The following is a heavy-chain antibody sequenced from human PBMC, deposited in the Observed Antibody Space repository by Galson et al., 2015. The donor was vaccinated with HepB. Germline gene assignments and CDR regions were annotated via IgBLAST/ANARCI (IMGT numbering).Heavy chain of an antibody. V-gene: IGHV1-24*01. J-gene: IGHJ5*02. CDR2: FDPENGET. Sequence: SVKVSCKVSGYTLTELSMHWVRQAPGKGLEWMGGFDPENGETIYAQKFQGRVTMTEDTSTDTAYMELSSLRSEDTAVYYCATDPRGLHRGWFDPWGQGTLVTVSS. D-gene: IGHD5-18*01. CDR3: ATDPRGLHRGWFDP. CDR1: GYTLTELS.